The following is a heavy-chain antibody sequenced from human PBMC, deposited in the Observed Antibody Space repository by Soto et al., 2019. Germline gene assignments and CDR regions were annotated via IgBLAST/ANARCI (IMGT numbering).Heavy chain of an antibody. CDR2: IKDDGSEK. Sequence: EVQLVESGGGLVQPGGSLRLSCLASEFTFNTYWMNWVRQAPGRGLEWVANIKDDGSEKNYVDSVKGRFTISRDNAKNSLYLQMHSLRGEDTAVYFLARDWGTPGRGSAVGYYYHYGMDVWGQGTTVTVSS. J-gene: IGHJ6*02. CDR1: EFTFNTYW. D-gene: IGHD6-19*01. V-gene: IGHV3-7*05. CDR3: ARDWGTPGRGSAVGYYYHYGMDV.